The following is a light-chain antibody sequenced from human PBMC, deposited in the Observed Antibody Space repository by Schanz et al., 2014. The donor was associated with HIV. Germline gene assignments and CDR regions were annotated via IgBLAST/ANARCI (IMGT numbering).Light chain of an antibody. Sequence: IQMTQSPSTVSTSVGDRVTLTCRASQSISSWLAWYQQRPGKAPNLLIYKASSLEVGVPSRFSGSGSGTEFTLTIINVQPDDSGTYYCHQYATSAWTFGQGTKVEIK. CDR1: QSISSW. CDR3: HQYATSAWT. V-gene: IGKV1-5*03. CDR2: KAS. J-gene: IGKJ1*01.